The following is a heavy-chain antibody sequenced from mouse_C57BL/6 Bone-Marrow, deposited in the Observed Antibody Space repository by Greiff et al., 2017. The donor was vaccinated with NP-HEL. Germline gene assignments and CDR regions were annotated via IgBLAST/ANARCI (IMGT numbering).Heavy chain of an antibody. Sequence: EVQLQQSGPELVKPGASVKISCKASGYTFTDYYMNWVKQSHGKSLEWIGDINPNNGGTSYNQKFKGKATLTVDKSSSTAYMELRSLTSEDSAVYYCARKRLPFDYWGQGTTLTVSS. CDR3: ARKRLPFDY. D-gene: IGHD2-2*01. V-gene: IGHV1-26*01. J-gene: IGHJ2*01. CDR2: INPNNGGT. CDR1: GYTFTDYY.